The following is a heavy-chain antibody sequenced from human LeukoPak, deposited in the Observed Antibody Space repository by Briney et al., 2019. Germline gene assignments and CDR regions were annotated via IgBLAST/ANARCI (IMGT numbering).Heavy chain of an antibody. Sequence: ASVKVSCKASGHTFIGYYMHWVRQAPGQGLEWMGWINPNTSGTNSAQKFQGRVTMTRDTSISTAYMELNRLRSDDTAVYYCARPDYYGSGSYVDAFDIWGQGTMVTVSS. V-gene: IGHV1-2*02. D-gene: IGHD3-10*01. CDR3: ARPDYYGSGSYVDAFDI. CDR2: INPNTSGT. CDR1: GHTFIGYY. J-gene: IGHJ3*02.